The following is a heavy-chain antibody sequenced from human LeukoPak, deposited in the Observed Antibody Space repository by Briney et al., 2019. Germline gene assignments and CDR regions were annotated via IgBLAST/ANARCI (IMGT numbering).Heavy chain of an antibody. Sequence: ASVKVSCKASGYTFTGYYMHWVRQAPGQGLEWMGWINPNSGDTNYAQKFQGRVTMTRDTSISTAYMELSRLRSDDTAVYYCAREGGADCSGGSCYSREYYFDYWGQGTLVTVSS. J-gene: IGHJ4*02. V-gene: IGHV1-2*02. CDR3: AREGGADCSGGSCYSREYYFDY. CDR2: INPNSGDT. CDR1: GYTFTGYY. D-gene: IGHD2-15*01.